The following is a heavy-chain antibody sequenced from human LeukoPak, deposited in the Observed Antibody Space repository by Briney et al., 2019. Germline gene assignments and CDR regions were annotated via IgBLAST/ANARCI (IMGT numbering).Heavy chain of an antibody. J-gene: IGHJ4*02. Sequence: GGSLRLSCVASGFTFSGHAMNWVRQAPGKGLEWVSLISSSGGRTYYADSVKGRFTISRDNSKNTLYLQMNSLRAEDTAVYYCARMSGSGWHFDYWGQGSLVTVSS. D-gene: IGHD6-19*01. CDR3: ARMSGSGWHFDY. V-gene: IGHV3-23*01. CDR1: GFTFSGHA. CDR2: ISSSGGRT.